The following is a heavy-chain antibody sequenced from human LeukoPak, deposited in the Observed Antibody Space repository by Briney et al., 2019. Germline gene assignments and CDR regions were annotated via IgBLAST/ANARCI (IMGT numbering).Heavy chain of an antibody. J-gene: IGHJ4*02. CDR1: GGSFSGYY. V-gene: IGHV4-34*01. CDR2: INHSGST. D-gene: IGHD5-24*01. CDR3: ARVVEMATTSRGYFDF. Sequence: KPSETLSLTCAVYGGSFSGYYWSWIRQPPGKGLEWIGEINHSGSTNYNPSLKSRVTISVDKSKNQFSLKLSSVTAADTAVYYCARVVEMATTSRGYFDFWGQGTLVTVSS.